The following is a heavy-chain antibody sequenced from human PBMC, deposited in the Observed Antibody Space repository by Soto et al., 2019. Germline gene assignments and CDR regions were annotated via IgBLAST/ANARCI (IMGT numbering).Heavy chain of an antibody. D-gene: IGHD3-22*01. CDR2: INPHNGKT. Sequence: GASVKVSCKASGYTFTSYKISWLRQAPGQGLEWMGWINPHNGKTDYAQKVQDRVTLTADTSTSTAYMELRSVTSDDTAVYYCARLYSDASGFYYREFDHWGQGTLVTVSS. V-gene: IGHV1-18*01. CDR1: GYTFTSYK. CDR3: ARLYSDASGFYYREFDH. J-gene: IGHJ4*02.